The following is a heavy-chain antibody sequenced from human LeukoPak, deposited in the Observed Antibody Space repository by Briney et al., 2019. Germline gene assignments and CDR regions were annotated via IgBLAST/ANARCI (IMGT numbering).Heavy chain of an antibody. V-gene: IGHV3-23*01. D-gene: IGHD6-13*01. CDR2: ISSSGAGT. CDR1: GFTFSSFA. CDR3: AKDLRGTNWYPFDY. J-gene: IGHJ4*02. Sequence: PGGSQRLSCAASGFTFSSFAMTWVRRAPGKGLEWVSSISSSGAGTYYADSVKGRFTITRDNAKNTLYLQMNSLRAEDTAVYYCAKDLRGTNWYPFDYWGQGTLATVSS.